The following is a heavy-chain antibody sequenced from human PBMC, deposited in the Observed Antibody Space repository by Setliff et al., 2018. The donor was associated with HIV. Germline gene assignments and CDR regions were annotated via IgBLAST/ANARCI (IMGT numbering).Heavy chain of an antibody. V-gene: IGHV3-21*01. J-gene: IGHJ6*03. Sequence: GGSLRLSCAASGFTLSTYSMNWVRQAPGKGLEWVSSITNDISYIFDAGSVKGRFTISRDNAQNSLYMQMNNLRVEDTAVYYCARDGTRLLAAMDVWGKGTTFTVSS. CDR1: GFTLSTYS. CDR3: ARDGTRLLAAMDV. CDR2: ITNDISYI.